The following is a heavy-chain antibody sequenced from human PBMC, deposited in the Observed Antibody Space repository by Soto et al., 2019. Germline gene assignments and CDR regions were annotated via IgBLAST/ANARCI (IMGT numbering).Heavy chain of an antibody. J-gene: IGHJ4*02. D-gene: IGHD4-17*01. CDR2: IYYTGST. V-gene: IGHV4-31*03. CDR1: GASTGSGGYY. CDR3: ARADYGDRGLAFDS. Sequence: QVQLQESGPGLVKTSQTLSLTCTVSGASTGSGGYYWSWIHQHPGKGLEWIGYIYYTGSTYYSPSLKSRASIPVDTSKNEFSLKLDSVTVADTAVYYCARADYGDRGLAFDSWGQGTLVTVSS.